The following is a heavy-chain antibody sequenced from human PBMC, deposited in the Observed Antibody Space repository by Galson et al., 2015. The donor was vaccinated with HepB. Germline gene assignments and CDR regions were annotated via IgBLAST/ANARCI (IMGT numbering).Heavy chain of an antibody. Sequence: SLRLSCAASGFTFSSYAMTWVRQAPGKGLEWVSGISGNGGTTYYADSVKGRFTISRDNSQNTLYLQMNSLRAEDTAVYYCAKDQRGSLPDAFDMWGQGTMVTVSS. CDR1: GFTFSSYA. J-gene: IGHJ3*02. CDR2: ISGNGGTT. D-gene: IGHD2-15*01. CDR3: AKDQRGSLPDAFDM. V-gene: IGHV3-23*01.